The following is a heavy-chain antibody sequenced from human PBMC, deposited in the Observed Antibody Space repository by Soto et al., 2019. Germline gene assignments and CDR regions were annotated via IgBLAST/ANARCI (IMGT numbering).Heavy chain of an antibody. CDR2: TYYRSNWRH. J-gene: IGHJ4*02. Sequence: SQTLSLTCAISGDSVSSNTAAWNWIRSSPSRGLEWLGRTYYRSNWRHDYAVSVKSRITVNTDTPTNHFSLQLNSVTPDDTAVYYCARGVAGTGFDLWGQGTLVTVSS. V-gene: IGHV6-1*01. CDR1: GDSVSSNTAA. D-gene: IGHD6-19*01. CDR3: ARGVAGTGFDL.